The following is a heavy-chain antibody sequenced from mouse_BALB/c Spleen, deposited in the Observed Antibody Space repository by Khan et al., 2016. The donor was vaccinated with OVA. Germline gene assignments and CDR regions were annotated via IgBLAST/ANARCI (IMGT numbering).Heavy chain of an antibody. CDR3: GRFCSHLYVSGWFVY. V-gene: IGHV14-3*02. D-gene: IGHD1-1*01. CDR2: IDPADGKT. Sequence: VQLQQSGAELVKPGASVKLSCTASGFNIKDTYIHWVKQRPEQGLEWIGRIDPADGKTENDPKFQDKATIKADTSSSPAYLQLSSLTYEETAVYYCGRFCSHLYVSGWFVYWGQGTLVTVSA. J-gene: IGHJ3*01. CDR1: GFNIKDTY.